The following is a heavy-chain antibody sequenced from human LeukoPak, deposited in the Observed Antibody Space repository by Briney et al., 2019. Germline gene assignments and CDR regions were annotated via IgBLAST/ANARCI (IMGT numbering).Heavy chain of an antibody. D-gene: IGHD2-2*03. Sequence: SETLSLTCTVSGGSISSYYWGWIRQPPGKGLEWIGSIYYSGSTYYNPSLKSRVTISVDTSKNQFSLKLSSVTAADTAVYYCARQMDMLRAFDVWGQGTMVTVSS. CDR1: GGSISSYY. CDR3: ARQMDMLRAFDV. J-gene: IGHJ3*01. V-gene: IGHV4-39*01. CDR2: IYYSGST.